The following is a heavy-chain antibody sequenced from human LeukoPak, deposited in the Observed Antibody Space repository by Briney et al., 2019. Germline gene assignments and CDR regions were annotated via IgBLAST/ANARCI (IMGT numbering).Heavy chain of an antibody. CDR3: ARDRAAPTWYFDL. J-gene: IGHJ2*01. CDR2: IDGSTSTI. CDR1: GFTFNWYS. D-gene: IGHD2-15*01. Sequence: GGSLRLSCEASGFTFNWYSMNWLRQAPGKGLEWVSYIDGSTSTIYYADSVKGRFTTSRDNAKNSLYLQMNSLRAEDTAVYYCARDRAAPTWYFDLWGRGTLVTVSS. V-gene: IGHV3-48*01.